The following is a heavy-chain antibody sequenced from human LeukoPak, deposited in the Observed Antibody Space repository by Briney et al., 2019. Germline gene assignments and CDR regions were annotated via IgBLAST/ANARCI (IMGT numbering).Heavy chain of an antibody. Sequence: PGGSLRLPCAASGFTFSSYSVNWVRQAPGKGLEWVSYISSSSSTIYYADSVKGRFTISRDNAKNSLYLQMNSLRAEDTAVYYCARGFVGSSGYSPFQHWGQGTLVTVSS. CDR3: ARGFVGSSGYSPFQH. CDR2: ISSSSSTI. J-gene: IGHJ1*01. D-gene: IGHD3-22*01. V-gene: IGHV3-48*04. CDR1: GFTFSSYS.